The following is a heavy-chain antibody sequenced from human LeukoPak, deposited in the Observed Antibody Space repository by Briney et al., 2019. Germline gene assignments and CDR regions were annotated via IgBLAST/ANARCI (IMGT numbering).Heavy chain of an antibody. V-gene: IGHV3-48*01. D-gene: IGHD6-13*01. CDR2: ISSSTSTM. J-gene: IGHJ3*02. CDR3: ARDYSSSSGKHAFDS. CDR1: GFTFSSYS. Sequence: PGGSLRLSCAASGFTFSSYSMHWVRQAPGKGLEWVSYISSSTSTMYYADSVKGRFTISRDNANNSLFLQMNSLRAEDTASYYCARDYSSSSGKHAFDSWGQGTMVTVSS.